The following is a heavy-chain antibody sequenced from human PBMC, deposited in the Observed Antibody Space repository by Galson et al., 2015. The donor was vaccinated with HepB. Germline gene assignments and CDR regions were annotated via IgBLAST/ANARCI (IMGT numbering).Heavy chain of an antibody. D-gene: IGHD6-19*01. CDR1: GYTFTSFG. J-gene: IGHJ4*02. CDR2: ISAYNGNT. CDR3: ARVESWGIAVY. Sequence: SVKVSCKASGYTFTSFGFNWVRRAPGQGLEWMGWISAYNGNTSYAQKLQGRVTMTRDTSISTAYMELSRLRSDDTAVYYCARVESWGIAVYWGQGTLVTVSS. V-gene: IGHV1-18*01.